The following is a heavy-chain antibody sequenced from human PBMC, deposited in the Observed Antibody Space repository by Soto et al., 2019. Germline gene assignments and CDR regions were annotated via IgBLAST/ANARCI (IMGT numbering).Heavy chain of an antibody. J-gene: IGHJ3*02. D-gene: IGHD3-3*01. Sequence: ASVKVSCKVSGYTLTELSMHWVRQAPGKGLEWMGGFDPEDGETIYAQKFQGRVTMTEDTSTDTAYMELSSLRSEDTAVYYCAKDRRFLEWLHAFDIWGQGTMVTVSS. V-gene: IGHV1-24*01. CDR1: GYTLTELS. CDR2: FDPEDGET. CDR3: AKDRRFLEWLHAFDI.